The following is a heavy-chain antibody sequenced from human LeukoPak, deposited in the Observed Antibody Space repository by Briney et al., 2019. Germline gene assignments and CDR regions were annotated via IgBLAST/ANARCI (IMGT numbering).Heavy chain of an antibody. D-gene: IGHD1-26*01. CDR1: GYTFTGYY. Sequence: GASVKVSCKPSGYTFTGYYMYWVRQAPGQGLEWMGWINPNSGGTNYAQKFQGRVTMTRDTSISTAYMELSRLRSDDTAVYYCARVVGATEYFDYWGQGTLVTVSS. J-gene: IGHJ4*02. CDR3: ARVVGATEYFDY. CDR2: INPNSGGT. V-gene: IGHV1-2*02.